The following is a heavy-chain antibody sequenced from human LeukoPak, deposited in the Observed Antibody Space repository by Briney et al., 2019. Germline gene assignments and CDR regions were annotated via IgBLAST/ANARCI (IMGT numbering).Heavy chain of an antibody. V-gene: IGHV1-2*06. CDR1: GYTFTGYY. J-gene: IGHJ3*02. CDR3: AMYYYDNSGYGAFDI. CDR2: INPNSGGT. Sequence: ASVKVSCKASGYTFTGYYMHWVRQAPGQGLEWMGRINPNSGGTNYAQKFQGRVTMTRDTSISTAYMELSRLRSDDTAVYYCAMYYYDNSGYGAFDISRQGTMVTVSS. D-gene: IGHD3-22*01.